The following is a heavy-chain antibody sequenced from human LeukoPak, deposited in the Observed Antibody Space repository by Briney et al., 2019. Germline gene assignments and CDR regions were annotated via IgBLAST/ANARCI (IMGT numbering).Heavy chain of an antibody. D-gene: IGHD1-26*01. CDR1: GGSISSGGYY. J-gene: IGHJ4*02. CDR2: IYCSGST. V-gene: IGHV4-31*03. CDR3: ARTPWGLNYFDY. Sequence: SETLSLTCTVSGGSISSGGYYWSWIRQHPGKGLEWIGYIYCSGSTYYNPSLKSRVTISVDTSKNQFSLKLSSVTAADTAVYYCARTPWGLNYFDYWGQGTLVTVSS.